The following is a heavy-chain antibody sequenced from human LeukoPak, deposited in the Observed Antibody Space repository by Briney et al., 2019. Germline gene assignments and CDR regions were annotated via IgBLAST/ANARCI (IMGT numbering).Heavy chain of an antibody. CDR1: GYTLTGYY. CDR3: AREGRTSDIVVVPAARHWFDP. CDR2: INPNSGGT. D-gene: IGHD2-2*01. Sequence: VASVKVSCKASGYTLTGYYMHWVRQAPGQGLEWMGWINPNSGGTNYAQKFQGRVTMTRDTSISTAYMELSRLRSDDTAVYYCAREGRTSDIVVVPAARHWFDPWGQGTLVTVST. V-gene: IGHV1-2*02. J-gene: IGHJ5*02.